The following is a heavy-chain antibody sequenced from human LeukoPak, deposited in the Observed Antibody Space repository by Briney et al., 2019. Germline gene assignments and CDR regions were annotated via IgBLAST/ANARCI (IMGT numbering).Heavy chain of an antibody. V-gene: IGHV4-38-2*02. CDR1: TYSITRAYY. D-gene: IGHD3-10*01. CDR3: ATYYGSGSYFDY. J-gene: IGHJ4*02. Sequence: SETLSLTCTVSTYSITRAYYWGWIRQPPGKGLEWIGSIYHSGSTYYNPSLKSRVTISVDTSKNQFSLELRSVTAADTAVYYCATYYGSGSYFDYWGQGTLVTVSS. CDR2: IYHSGST.